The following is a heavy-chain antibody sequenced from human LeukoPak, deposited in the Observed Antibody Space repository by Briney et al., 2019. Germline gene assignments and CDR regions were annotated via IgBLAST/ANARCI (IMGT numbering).Heavy chain of an antibody. CDR3: VRSGGGYVGPFNY. CDR1: GYSFTTSW. V-gene: IGHV5-51*01. Sequence: GESLKISCKGSGYSFTTSWIGWVRQMPGKGLEWMGIIYPGDSDTRYSPFFQGQVTISADKSISTAYLQWSSLKASDTAMYYCVRSGGGYVGPFNYWGQGTLVTVSS. D-gene: IGHD2-15*01. CDR2: IYPGDSDT. J-gene: IGHJ4*02.